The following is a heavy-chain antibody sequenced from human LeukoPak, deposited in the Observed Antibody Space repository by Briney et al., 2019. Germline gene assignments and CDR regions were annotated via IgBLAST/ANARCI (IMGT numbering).Heavy chain of an antibody. V-gene: IGHV4-59*11. CDR2: ISYIGST. CDR3: ARDLVSVTKGFDI. CDR1: GDSFSSHY. D-gene: IGHD4-17*01. Sequence: SETLSLTCAVSGDSFSSHYWTWIRQPPGKGLEWIGYISYIGSTNYNPSLKSRVTISIDTSKNQFSLKLSSVTAADTAVYYCARDLVSVTKGFDIWGQGTMVSVSS. J-gene: IGHJ3*02.